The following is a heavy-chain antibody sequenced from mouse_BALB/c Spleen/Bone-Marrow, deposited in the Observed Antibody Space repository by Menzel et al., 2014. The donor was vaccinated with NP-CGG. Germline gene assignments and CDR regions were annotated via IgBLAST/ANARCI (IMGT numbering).Heavy chain of an antibody. CDR1: GYAFTNYL. D-gene: IGHD1-1*01. CDR2: INPGSGGN. V-gene: IGHV1-54*01. Sequence: QVQLQQPGAELVRPGTSVKVSCKASGYAFTNYLIEWVKQRPGQGLEWIGVINPGSGGNNNNEKFKGKATLTADKSSSTAYMQLSSLTSDDSAVYFCARSTTVKDYFDYWGQGTTLTVSS. J-gene: IGHJ2*01. CDR3: ARSTTVKDYFDY.